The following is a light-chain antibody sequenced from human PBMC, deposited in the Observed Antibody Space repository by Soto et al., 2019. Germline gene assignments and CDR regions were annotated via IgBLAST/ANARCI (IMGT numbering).Light chain of an antibody. CDR1: QSISSW. CDR2: DAS. V-gene: IGKV1-5*01. J-gene: IGKJ1*01. CDR3: QQYNSYSPKT. Sequence: DIQMTQYPSTLSASVGDRFTITCRASQSISSWLAWYQQKPGKAPKLLIYDASSLESGVPSRFSGSGSGTEFTLTISSLQPDDFATYYCQQYNSYSPKTFGQGTKVDIK.